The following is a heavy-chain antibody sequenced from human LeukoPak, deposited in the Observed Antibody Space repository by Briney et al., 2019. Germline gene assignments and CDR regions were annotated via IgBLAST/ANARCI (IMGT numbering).Heavy chain of an antibody. V-gene: IGHV3-53*01. CDR3: ARERGRGRDSPWFDF. CDR1: GFIVSGDF. D-gene: IGHD1-26*01. CDR2: IYSDGST. J-gene: IGHJ4*02. Sequence: GGSLRLSCAATGFIVSGDFMSWVRQAPGKGLEWVSVIYSDGSTYYADSVKGRFTISRDNSKNTLDLQMTGLRAEGTAVYYCARERGRGRDSPWFDFWGQGTLVTVSS.